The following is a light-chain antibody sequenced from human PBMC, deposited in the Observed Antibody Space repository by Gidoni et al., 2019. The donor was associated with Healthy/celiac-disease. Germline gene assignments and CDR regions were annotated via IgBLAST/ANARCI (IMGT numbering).Light chain of an antibody. Sequence: DIQLTQSPSFLSASLGDRVTITCRASQGISSYLACDQQKPGKAPKLLIYAASTLQGGVPSRFSGSGSGTEFTLTISSLQTEDFATYSCQQLSSSPLTFGPGTKVDIK. V-gene: IGKV1-9*01. CDR3: QQLSSSPLT. J-gene: IGKJ3*01. CDR2: AAS. CDR1: QGISSY.